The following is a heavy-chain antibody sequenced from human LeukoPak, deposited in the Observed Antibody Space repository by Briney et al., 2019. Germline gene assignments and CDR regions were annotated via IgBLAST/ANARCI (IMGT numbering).Heavy chain of an antibody. CDR2: ISSSSSYT. D-gene: IGHD5-24*01. Sequence: GGSLRLSCAASGFTFSDYYMSWVRQAPGKGLQWVSYISSSSSYTNYADSVKGRFTISRDNAKNSLYLQMNSRRAEDTAVYYCATLSGDIHGYDYWGPGTLVTVSS. CDR1: GFTFSDYY. V-gene: IGHV3-11*06. CDR3: ATLSGDIHGYDY. J-gene: IGHJ4*02.